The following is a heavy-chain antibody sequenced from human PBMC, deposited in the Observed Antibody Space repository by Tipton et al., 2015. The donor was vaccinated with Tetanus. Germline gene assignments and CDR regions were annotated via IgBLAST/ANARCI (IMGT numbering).Heavy chain of an antibody. J-gene: IGHJ4*02. CDR1: GGSLSRYY. Sequence: TLSLTCAVYGGSLSRYYWTWIRQPPGKGLEWIGEVDDSGSTNYSPSLKGRVTISMDRSNTQSSLRLDSLTAADTAVYYCARAAGFLGLTHDFWGRGTLVSVSS. CDR3: ARAAGFLGLTHDF. V-gene: IGHV4-34*01. D-gene: IGHD2/OR15-2a*01. CDR2: VDDSGST.